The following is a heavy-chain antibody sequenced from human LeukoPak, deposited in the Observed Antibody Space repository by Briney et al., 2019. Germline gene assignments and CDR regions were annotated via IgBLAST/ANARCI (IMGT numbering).Heavy chain of an antibody. CDR2: ISAYNGNT. CDR1: GYTFTSYG. D-gene: IGHD2-2*01. J-gene: IGHJ6*03. CDR3: ARVPRAAMSYYYMDV. Sequence: ASVKVSCKASGYTFTSYGISWVRQAPGQGLEWMGWISAYNGNTNYAQKLQGRVTMTTDTSTSTAYMELRSLRSDDTAVYYCARVPRAAMSYYYMDVWGKGTTVTVSS. V-gene: IGHV1-18*01.